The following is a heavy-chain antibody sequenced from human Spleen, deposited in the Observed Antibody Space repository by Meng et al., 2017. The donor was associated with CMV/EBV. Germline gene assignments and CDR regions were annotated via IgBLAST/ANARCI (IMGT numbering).Heavy chain of an antibody. CDR1: GFTLSDYY. CDR2: ISSSSSYI. V-gene: IGHV3-11*06. J-gene: IGHJ4*02. D-gene: IGHD1-26*01. CDR3: ARGSFPNSGSYS. Sequence: GESLKISCAASGFTLSDYYMSWIRQAPGKGLEWVSSISSSSSYIYYADSVKGRFTISRDNAKNSLYLQMNSLRAEDTAVYYCARGSFPNSGSYSWGQGTLVTVSS.